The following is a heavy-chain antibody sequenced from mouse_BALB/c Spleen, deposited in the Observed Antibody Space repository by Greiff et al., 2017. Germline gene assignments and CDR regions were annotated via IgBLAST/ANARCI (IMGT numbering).Heavy chain of an antibody. CDR1: GFTFSSYT. J-gene: IGHJ3*01. CDR2: ISSGGSYT. Sequence: EVMLVESGGGLVKPGGSLKLSCAASGFTFSSYTMSWVRQTPEKRLEWVATISSGGSYTYYPDSVKGRFTISRDNAKNTLYLQMSSLKSEDTAMYYCTVDSSGYGAWFAYWGQGTLVTVSA. CDR3: TVDSSGYGAWFAY. D-gene: IGHD3-1*01. V-gene: IGHV5-6-4*01.